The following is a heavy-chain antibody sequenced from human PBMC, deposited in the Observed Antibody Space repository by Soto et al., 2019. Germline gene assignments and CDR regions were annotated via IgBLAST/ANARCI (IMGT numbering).Heavy chain of an antibody. CDR3: TRDDYDILPGYGYDY. V-gene: IGHV3-49*04. CDR1: GFTFGDYA. CDR2: IRSKAYGGTT. Sequence: GGSLRLSCTASGFTFGDYAMSWVRQAPGKGLEWVGFIRSKAYGGTTEYAASVKGRFTISRDDSKSIAYLQMNSLKTEDTAVYYCTRDDYDILPGYGYDYWGQGTLVTVSS. D-gene: IGHD3-9*01. J-gene: IGHJ4*02.